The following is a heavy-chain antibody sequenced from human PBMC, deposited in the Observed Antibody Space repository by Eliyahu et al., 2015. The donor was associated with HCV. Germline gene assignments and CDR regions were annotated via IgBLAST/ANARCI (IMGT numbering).Heavy chain of an antibody. CDR1: GGSLSGYY. J-gene: IGHJ5*02. V-gene: IGHV4-34*02. D-gene: IGHD2-8*02. Sequence: QVQLQQWGAGLLKPSETLSLTCAVYGGSLSGYYWSWIRQRPGKGLEWIGEINHSGSTNYNPSLKSRVTISVDTSKNQFSLKLSSVTAADTAVYYCARPYSASWYWGFDPWGQGTLVTVSS. CDR2: INHSGST. CDR3: ARPYSASWYWGFDP.